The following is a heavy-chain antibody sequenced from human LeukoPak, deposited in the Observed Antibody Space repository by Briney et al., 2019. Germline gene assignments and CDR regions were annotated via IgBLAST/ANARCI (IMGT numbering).Heavy chain of an antibody. CDR2: INSDGSST. J-gene: IGHJ4*02. CDR1: GFTFTSYW. CDR3: ARNPYSSGWYPVDY. Sequence: GGSLRLSCAASGFTFTSYWMHWVRQAPGKGLVWVSRINSDGSSTSYADSVKGRFTISRDNAKNTLYLQMNSLRAEDAAVYYCARNPYSSGWYPVDYWGQGTLVTVSS. V-gene: IGHV3-74*01. D-gene: IGHD6-19*01.